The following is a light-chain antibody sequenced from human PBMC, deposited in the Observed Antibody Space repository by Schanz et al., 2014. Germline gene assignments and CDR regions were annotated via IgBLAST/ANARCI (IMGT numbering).Light chain of an antibody. V-gene: IGKV3-20*01. CDR3: QQYNGYPVT. CDR1: QSIISRD. Sequence: ETVLTQSPGTLSLSPGERATLSCRASQSIISRDLAWYQQKPGQAPNVLIYGASRRATGIPDRFSGSGSGTEFTLTISSLQPDDFATYYCQQYNGYPVTFGQGTKLEIK. CDR2: GAS. J-gene: IGKJ2*01.